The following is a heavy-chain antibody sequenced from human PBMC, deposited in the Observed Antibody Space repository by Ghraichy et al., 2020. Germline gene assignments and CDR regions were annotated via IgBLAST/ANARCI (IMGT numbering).Heavy chain of an antibody. CDR3: AKEISVVVVAPRSGRLPSYFDY. J-gene: IGHJ4*02. CDR1: GFTFSSYA. CDR2: ISGSGGST. V-gene: IGHV3-23*01. Sequence: GGSLRLSCAASGFTFSSYAMSWVRQAPGKGLEWVSGISGSGGSTYYADSVKGRFTISRDNSKNTLYLQMNSLRAEDTAVYYCAKEISVVVVAPRSGRLPSYFDYWGQGTLVTVSS. D-gene: IGHD2-15*01.